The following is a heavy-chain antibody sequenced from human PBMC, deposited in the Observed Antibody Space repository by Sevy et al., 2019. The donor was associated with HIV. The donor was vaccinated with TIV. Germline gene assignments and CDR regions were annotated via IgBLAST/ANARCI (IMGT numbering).Heavy chain of an antibody. J-gene: IGHJ6*02. CDR2: IYYSGSF. D-gene: IGHD3-3*01. V-gene: IGHV4-39*01. Sequence: SETLSLTCTVSGGSISSSNYYWGWIRQPPGKGLEWIGNIYYSGSFYYNPSLKSRVTILVDTSKNQFSLKLDSVTAADTAVYYCARVDFWSGRYAMDVWGQGTTVTVSS. CDR3: ARVDFWSGRYAMDV. CDR1: GGSISSSNYY.